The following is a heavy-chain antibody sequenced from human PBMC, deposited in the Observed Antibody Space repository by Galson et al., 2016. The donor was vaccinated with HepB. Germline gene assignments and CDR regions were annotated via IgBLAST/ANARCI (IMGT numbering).Heavy chain of an antibody. D-gene: IGHD4-23*01. V-gene: IGHV3-23*01. J-gene: IGHJ5*02. CDR1: EFIFSDFA. CDR3: AKLSVGTLFDP. Sequence: SLRLSCAASEFIFSDFAFSWVRQAPGKGLEWLSSISGSGNTNYADSVKGRFIISRDNSKNTLYLQMNSLRAEDTAVYYCAKLSVGTLFDPWGQGTLVTVS. CDR2: ISGSGNT.